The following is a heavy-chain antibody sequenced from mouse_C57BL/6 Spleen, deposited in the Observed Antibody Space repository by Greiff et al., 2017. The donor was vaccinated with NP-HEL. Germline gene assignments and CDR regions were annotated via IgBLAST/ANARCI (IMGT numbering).Heavy chain of an antibody. V-gene: IGHV7-3*01. Sequence: EVKLMESGGGLVQPGGSLSLSCAASGFTFTDYYMSWVRQPPGKALEWLGFIRNKANGYTTEYSASVKGRFTISRDNSQSILYLQMNALRAEDSATYYCARGPGGAYAMDYWGQGTSVTVSS. CDR3: ARGPGGAYAMDY. CDR2: IRNKANGYTT. CDR1: GFTFTDYY. J-gene: IGHJ4*01.